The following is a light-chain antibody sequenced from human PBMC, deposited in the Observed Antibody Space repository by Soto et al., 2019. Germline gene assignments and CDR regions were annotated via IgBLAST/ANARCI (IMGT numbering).Light chain of an antibody. CDR2: DAS. CDR3: RQYGRSLGFA. J-gene: IGKJ4*01. V-gene: IGKV1-39*01. Sequence: DIPMTQSPSSLSATVGDRVTITCRASQTIGKYLNWYQQQPGKVPKLLIYDASYLQSGVPSRFSGSESGTDFTLTISRLEPEDFAVYYCRQYGRSLGFAFGGGTKVDIK. CDR1: QTIGKY.